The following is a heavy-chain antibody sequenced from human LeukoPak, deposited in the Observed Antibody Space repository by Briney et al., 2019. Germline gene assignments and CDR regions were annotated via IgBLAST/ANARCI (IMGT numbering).Heavy chain of an antibody. CDR3: ARAVSGRFDY. J-gene: IGHJ4*02. CDR2: IYYSGST. V-gene: IGHV4-59*08. CDR1: GGSISSYY. Sequence: SETLSLTCTVSGGSISSYYWSWIRQPPGKGLEWTGYIYYSGSTNYNPSLNSRVTISVDTSKNQFSLRLSSVTAADTAIYYCARAVSGRFDYWGQGTPVTVSS. D-gene: IGHD6-19*01.